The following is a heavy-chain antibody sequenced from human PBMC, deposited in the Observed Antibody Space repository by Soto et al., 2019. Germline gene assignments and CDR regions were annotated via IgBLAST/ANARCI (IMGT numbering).Heavy chain of an antibody. V-gene: IGHV3-30*03. CDR1: GFTFSGYG. CDR3: HVCVLLWFGEQTPFDY. D-gene: IGHD3-10*01. CDR2: ISYDGSNK. J-gene: IGHJ4*02. Sequence: VGYLRLSCASSGFTFSGYGMHWVRPAPGKGLEWVAVISYDGSNKYYAASVKGRFNISRDNSKNTLYLQMNSLRAEDKAVYYCHVCVLLWFGEQTPFDYRGQGTLVTVSS.